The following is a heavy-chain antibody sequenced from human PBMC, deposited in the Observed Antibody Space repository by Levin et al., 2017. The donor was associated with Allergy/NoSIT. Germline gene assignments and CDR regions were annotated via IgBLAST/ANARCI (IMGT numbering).Heavy chain of an antibody. CDR3: AARGRYFDY. Sequence: PGGSLRLSCAASGFTFSSYAMSWVRQAPGKGLEWVSAISGSGVSTYYADSVKGRLTISRDNSKNTLFLQMNSLRAEDTALDYCAARGRYFDYWGQGTLVTVSS. CDR2: ISGSGVST. J-gene: IGHJ4*02. CDR1: GFTFSSYA. D-gene: IGHD1-26*01. V-gene: IGHV3-23*01.